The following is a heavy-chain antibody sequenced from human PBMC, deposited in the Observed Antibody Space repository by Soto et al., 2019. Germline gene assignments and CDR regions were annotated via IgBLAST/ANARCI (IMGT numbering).Heavy chain of an antibody. CDR2: MNPNSGNT. CDR1: GYTFTSYD. J-gene: IGHJ6*02. CDR3: AREGFITIFGVYGMDV. V-gene: IGHV1-8*01. D-gene: IGHD3-3*01. Sequence: ASVKVSFKASGYTFTSYDINWVRQATGQGLEWMGWMNPNSGNTGYAQKFQGRVTMTRNTSISTAYMELSSLRSEDTAAYYCAREGFITIFGVYGMDVWGPGTTVTVS.